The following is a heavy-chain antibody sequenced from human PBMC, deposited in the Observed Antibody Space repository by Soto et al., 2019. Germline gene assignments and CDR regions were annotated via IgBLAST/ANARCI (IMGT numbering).Heavy chain of an antibody. CDR2: ISYDGRKK. CDR1: GFIFSTYA. J-gene: IGHJ5*02. Sequence: QVQLVESGGGVVQPGRSLRLSCAASGFIFSTYAMHWVRQAPGKGLEWVAVISYDGRKKYYADSVKGRFTISRDNSKNTLYVQVNSLRDEDTAVYYCARGEIAAAEDNWFDPWGQGTLVTVSS. D-gene: IGHD6-13*01. V-gene: IGHV3-30*04. CDR3: ARGEIAAAEDNWFDP.